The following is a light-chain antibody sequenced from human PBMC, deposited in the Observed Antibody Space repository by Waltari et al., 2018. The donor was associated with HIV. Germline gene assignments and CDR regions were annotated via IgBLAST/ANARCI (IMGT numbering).Light chain of an antibody. Sequence: QSALTQPASVSGSPGQSNTIYCTGTSSDVGRYNLVAWYPQPPGKAHKLMIYEVSKRPSGVSNRFSGSKSGNTASLTISGLQAEDEADYYCCSYAGSSTNWVFGRGTKLTVL. CDR2: EVS. J-gene: IGLJ3*02. CDR1: SSDVGRYNL. CDR3: CSYAGSSTNWV. V-gene: IGLV2-23*02.